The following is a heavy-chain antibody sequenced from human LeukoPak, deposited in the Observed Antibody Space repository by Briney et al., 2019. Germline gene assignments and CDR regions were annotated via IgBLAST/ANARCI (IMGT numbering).Heavy chain of an antibody. D-gene: IGHD3-22*01. CDR2: IYYSGST. CDR1: GGSISSGGYY. CDR3: ARGASYYDSGGYYNEYFQH. Sequence: SQTLSLTCTVSGGSISSGGYYWSWIRQPPGKGLEWIGYIYYSGSTNYNPSLKSRVTISVDTSKNQFSLKLSSVTAADTAVYYCARGASYYDSGGYYNEYFQHWGQGTLVTVSS. J-gene: IGHJ1*01. V-gene: IGHV4-61*08.